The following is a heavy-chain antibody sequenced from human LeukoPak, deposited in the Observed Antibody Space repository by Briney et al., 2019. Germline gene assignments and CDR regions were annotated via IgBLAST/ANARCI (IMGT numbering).Heavy chain of an antibody. CDR1: GFTFGSYW. D-gene: IGHD6-19*01. J-gene: IGHJ4*02. V-gene: IGHV3-74*01. CDR3: ARGGIEVAGYVEF. CDR2: INSDGSST. Sequence: GGSLRPSCAASGFTFGSYWMHWVRQAPGKGLVWVSRINSDGSSTTYADSVKGRFTISRDNAKNTLYLQMNSLRAEDTAVYYCARGGIEVAGYVEFWGQGTLATVSS.